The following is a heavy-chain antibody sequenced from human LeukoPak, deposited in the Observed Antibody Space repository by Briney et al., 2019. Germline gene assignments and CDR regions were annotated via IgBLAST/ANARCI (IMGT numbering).Heavy chain of an antibody. CDR1: GGSFSGYY. V-gene: IGHV4-34*01. CDR2: INHSGST. D-gene: IGHD3-16*01. CDR3: ARRRGSSGVDY. J-gene: IGHJ4*02. Sequence: SETLSLTRAVYGGSFSGYYWSWVRRPPGKGLEWSGEINHSGSTNYNPSLTSRVTISVDTSKNQFSLKLSSVTAADTAVYYCARRRGSSGVDYWGQGTLVTVSS.